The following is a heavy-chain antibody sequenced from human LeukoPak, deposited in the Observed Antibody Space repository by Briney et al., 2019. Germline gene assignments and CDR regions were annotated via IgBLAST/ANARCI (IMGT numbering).Heavy chain of an antibody. J-gene: IGHJ4*02. CDR3: ANINFDYLDNY. CDR2: ASSSGANT. D-gene: IGHD3-9*01. CDR1: GFTFSSYA. V-gene: IGHV3-23*01. Sequence: GGSLRLSCAASGFTFSSYAMSWVRQAPGKGLEWVSAASSSGANTYFADSAKGRFTVSRDNSKNTLYLQMNSLRAEDTAVYYCANINFDYLDNYWGQGTLVTVSS.